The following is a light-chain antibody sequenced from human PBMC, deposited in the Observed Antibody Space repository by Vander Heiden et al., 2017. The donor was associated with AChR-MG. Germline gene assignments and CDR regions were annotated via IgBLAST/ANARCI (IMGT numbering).Light chain of an antibody. J-gene: IGKJ4*01. CDR2: GAS. Sequence: EIVMTQSPATLSVSPGERATLSCRASQSVSSNLAWYQQKPGQAPRLLIYGASTRATGIPGRFSGSGYGTEFTLTISSLQSEDFAVYYCQQYKNWPPLTFGGGTKVEIK. CDR1: QSVSSN. CDR3: QQYKNWPPLT. V-gene: IGKV3-15*01.